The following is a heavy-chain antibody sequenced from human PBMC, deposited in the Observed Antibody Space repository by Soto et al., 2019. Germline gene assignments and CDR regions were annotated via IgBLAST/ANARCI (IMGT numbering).Heavy chain of an antibody. J-gene: IGHJ6*02. CDR2: SIPIFGTA. CDR1: GGTFNNYP. CDR3: ARGRGYSGDDHYYAFDMDV. D-gene: IGHD5-12*01. Sequence: QVQLVQSGAEVKKPASSVKVSCKASGGTFNNYPITWVRQAPGEGLEWMGGSIPIFGTANYAQNFQGRVTIRVDESTSTAYMELSSLRAEDTAVYYCARGRGYSGDDHYYAFDMDVWGQGTTVTVSS. V-gene: IGHV1-69*01.